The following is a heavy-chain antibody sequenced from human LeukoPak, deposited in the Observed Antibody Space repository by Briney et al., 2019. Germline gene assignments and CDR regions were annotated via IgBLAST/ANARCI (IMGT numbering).Heavy chain of an antibody. D-gene: IGHD3-3*01. J-gene: IGHJ4*02. V-gene: IGHV4-59*12. CDR2: IYYSGST. CDR1: GGSISSYY. Sequence: SETLSLTCTVSGGSISSYYWSWIRQPPGKGLEWIGYIYYSGSTNYNPSLKSRVTISVDTSKNQFSLKLSSVTAADTAVYYCARGKYDPSIQFDYWGQGTLVTVSS. CDR3: ARGKYDPSIQFDY.